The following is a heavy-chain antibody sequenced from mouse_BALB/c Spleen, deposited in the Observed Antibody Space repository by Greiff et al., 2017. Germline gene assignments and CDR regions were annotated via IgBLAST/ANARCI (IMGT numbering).Heavy chain of an antibody. CDR1: GFTFSSYT. J-gene: IGHJ4*01. CDR2: ISNGGGST. V-gene: IGHV5-12-2*01. Sequence: EVQLVESGGGLVQPGGSLKLSCAASGFTFSSYTMSWVRQTPEKRLEWVAYISNGGGSTYYPDTVKGRFTISRDNAKNTLYLQMSSLKSEDTAMYYCARRSYGNYGEDYWGQGTSVTVSS. CDR3: ARRSYGNYGEDY. D-gene: IGHD2-1*01.